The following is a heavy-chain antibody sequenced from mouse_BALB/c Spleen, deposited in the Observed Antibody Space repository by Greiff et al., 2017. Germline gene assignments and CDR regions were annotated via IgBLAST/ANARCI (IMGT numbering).Heavy chain of an antibody. CDR1: GYTFTSYW. D-gene: IGHD2-4*01. CDR2: IYPGSGST. Sequence: LKQPGSELVRPGASVKLSCKASGYTFTSYWMHWVKQRPGQGLEWIGNIYPGSGSTNYDEKFKSKATLTVDTSSSTAYMQLSSLTSEDSAVYYCTRGLRTWFAYWGQGTLVTVSA. J-gene: IGHJ3*01. CDR3: TRGLRTWFAY. V-gene: IGHV1S22*01.